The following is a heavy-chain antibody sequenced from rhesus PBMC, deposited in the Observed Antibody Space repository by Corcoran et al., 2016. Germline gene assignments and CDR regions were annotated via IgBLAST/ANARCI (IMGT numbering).Heavy chain of an antibody. Sequence: EVQLVESGGGLVQPGGSLRLSCAASGFTFSSYGMSWVRQAPGKGLEWVSYISNGGRTTYSAASLKGRFTISRDNSKNTLSLQMNSLRAEDTAVYYCAKVSDSGYMYFDYWGQGVLVTVSS. V-gene: IGHV3S5*01. D-gene: IGHD3-28*01. CDR2: ISNGGRTT. J-gene: IGHJ4*01. CDR3: AKVSDSGYMYFDY. CDR1: GFTFSSYG.